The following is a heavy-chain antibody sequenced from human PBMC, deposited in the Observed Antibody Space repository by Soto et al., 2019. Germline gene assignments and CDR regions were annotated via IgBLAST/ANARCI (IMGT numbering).Heavy chain of an antibody. J-gene: IGHJ6*02. CDR2: ISAYNGNT. CDR1: GYTFTSYG. D-gene: IGHD2-15*01. V-gene: IGHV1-18*04. CDR3: ARVYRGYCSCGSCYPYGMDV. Sequence: ASVKVSCKASGYTFTSYGISWVRQAPGQGLEWMGWISAYNGNTNYAQKLQGRVTMNTDTSTSTAYMELRSLRSDDTAVDYCARVYRGYCSCGSCYPYGMDVWGQGTTVTVSS.